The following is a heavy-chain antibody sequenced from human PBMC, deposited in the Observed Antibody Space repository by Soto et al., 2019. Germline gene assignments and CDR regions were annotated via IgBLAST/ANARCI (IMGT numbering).Heavy chain of an antibody. D-gene: IGHD6-19*01. V-gene: IGHV3-33*01. CDR1: GFTFSNYG. CDR2: IWYDGSNK. J-gene: IGHJ4*02. CDR3: ARVGNGWYFDY. Sequence: QVQLVESGGGVVQPGRSLRLSCATSGFTFSNYGMHWVRQAPGKGLEWVAIIWYDGSNKYYADSVKGRFTISRDNSKNTLYLQMNSRRAEDTAVYYCARVGNGWYFDYWGQGTLVTVSS.